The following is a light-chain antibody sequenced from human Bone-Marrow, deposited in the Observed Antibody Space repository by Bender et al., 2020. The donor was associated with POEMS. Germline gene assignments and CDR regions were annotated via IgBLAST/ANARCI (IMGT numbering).Light chain of an antibody. CDR3: NSYTSSSTWV. CDR1: NSDVGYYNF. V-gene: IGLV2-14*02. Sequence: QSALTQPPSVSGSPGQSVTITCTGTNSDVGYYNFVSWYQQYPDKAPKVMIYEGTKRPSGISNRFSGTKSGNTASLTISGLQAEDEADYYCNSYTSSSTWVFGGGTKLTVL. J-gene: IGLJ3*02. CDR2: EGT.